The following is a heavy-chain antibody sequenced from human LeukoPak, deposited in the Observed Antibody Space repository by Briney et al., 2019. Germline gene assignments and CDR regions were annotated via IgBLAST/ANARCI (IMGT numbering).Heavy chain of an antibody. J-gene: IGHJ6*02. D-gene: IGHD3-22*01. Sequence: ASVKVSCTASGYTFTDYYIHWVRQAPGQGLEWMGWINPNSGGTNYAQNFQGRVTMTRDTSIRTAYMELTGLRSDDTALYYCARPYSRAYYGMDVWGQGTTVTVSS. V-gene: IGHV1-2*02. CDR3: ARPYSRAYYGMDV. CDR1: GYTFTDYY. CDR2: INPNSGGT.